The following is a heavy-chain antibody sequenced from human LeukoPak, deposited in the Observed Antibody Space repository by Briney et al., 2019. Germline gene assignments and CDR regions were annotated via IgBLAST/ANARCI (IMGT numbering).Heavy chain of an antibody. V-gene: IGHV1-3*01. J-gene: IGHJ4*02. D-gene: IGHD6-19*01. CDR2: INAGNGNT. CDR3: ARAGYSSGWFDY. CDR1: GYTFTSYA. Sequence: ASVKVSCKASGYTFTSYAMHWVRQAPGQRLEWMGWINAGNGNTKCSQKFQGRVTITRDTSASTAYMELSSLRSEDTAVYYCARAGYSSGWFDYWGQGTLVTVSS.